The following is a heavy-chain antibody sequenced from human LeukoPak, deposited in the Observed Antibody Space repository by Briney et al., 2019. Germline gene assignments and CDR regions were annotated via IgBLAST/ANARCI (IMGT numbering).Heavy chain of an antibody. CDR1: GYTFTSYG. D-gene: IGHD3-22*01. CDR2: ISAYNGNT. CDR3: ARAQTTYYYDSSGYYDPAPGDWFDP. V-gene: IGHV1-18*01. J-gene: IGHJ5*02. Sequence: ASVKVSCKASGYTFTSYGISWVRQAPGQGLEWMGWISAYNGNTNYAQKLQGRVTMTTDTSTSTAYMELRSLRSDDTAVYYCARAQTTYYYDSSGYYDPAPGDWFDPWGQGTLVTVSS.